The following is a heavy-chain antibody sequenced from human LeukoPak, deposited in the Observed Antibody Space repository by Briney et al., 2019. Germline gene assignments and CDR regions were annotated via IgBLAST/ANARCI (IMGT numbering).Heavy chain of an antibody. D-gene: IGHD3-22*01. Sequence: GGSLRLSCAASGFTFSSYSMNWVRQAPGKGLEWVSSISSSSSYIYYADSVKGRFTISRDNAKNSLYLRMNSLRAEDTAVYYCARDKAYYYDSSGYYYGGYYYYGMDVWGQGTTVTVSS. CDR2: ISSSSSYI. CDR1: GFTFSSYS. CDR3: ARDKAYYYDSSGYYYGGYYYYGMDV. J-gene: IGHJ6*02. V-gene: IGHV3-21*01.